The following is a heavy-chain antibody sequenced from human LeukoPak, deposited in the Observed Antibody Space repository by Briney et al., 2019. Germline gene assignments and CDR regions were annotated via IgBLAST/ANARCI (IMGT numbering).Heavy chain of an antibody. D-gene: IGHD2-21*01. Sequence: GASVKVSCKASGYTFTSYDINWVRQATGQGLEWMGYMNPNSGNTVYAQKFQGRVTITTDTSVSTAYMELSGLRSEDTAVYYCAREGLDIWGQGTMVTVSS. CDR2: MNPNSGNT. J-gene: IGHJ3*02. V-gene: IGHV1-8*03. CDR1: GYTFTSYD. CDR3: AREGLDI.